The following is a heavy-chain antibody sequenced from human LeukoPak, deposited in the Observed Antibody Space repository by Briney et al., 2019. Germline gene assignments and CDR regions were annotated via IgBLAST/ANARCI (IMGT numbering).Heavy chain of an antibody. J-gene: IGHJ4*02. CDR1: GGSISSNSYY. V-gene: IGHV4-39*07. CDR3: ARDIGYSYGYDY. CDR2: IYYSGST. D-gene: IGHD5-18*01. Sequence: PSETLSLTCAVSGGSISSNSYYWGWIRQPPGKGLEWIGSIYYSGSTYYNPSLKSRVTISVDTSKNQFSLKLSSVTAADTAVYYCARDIGYSYGYDYWGQGTLVTVSS.